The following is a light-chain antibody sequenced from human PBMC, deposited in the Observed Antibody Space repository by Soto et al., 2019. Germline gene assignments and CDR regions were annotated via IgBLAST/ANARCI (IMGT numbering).Light chain of an antibody. J-gene: IGKJ3*01. V-gene: IGKV1-12*02. Sequence: DIQMTQSPSSVSASAGDTVTITCRASQIINKWLAWYQQKPGEAPTLLIYAASTLQSGVPSRFSGSGSGTDFTLTISSLQPEDFATYYCQQANSFPFTFGPGTKVDIK. CDR3: QQANSFPFT. CDR2: AAS. CDR1: QIINKW.